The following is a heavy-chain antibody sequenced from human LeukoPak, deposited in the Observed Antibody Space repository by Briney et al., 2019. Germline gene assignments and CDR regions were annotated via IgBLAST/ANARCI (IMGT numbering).Heavy chain of an antibody. CDR2: INPNSGDT. CDR3: ARDLSRSSSGLLGYYFFSGMGV. CDR1: GYTFGDFY. V-gene: IGHV1-2*06. Sequence: ASVKVSCKASGYTFGDFYLHWVRQAPGQGLEWMGRINPNSGDTNYAQKFQGRVTMTKDTSTNIAYVELSRLRSDDTAVYFCARDLSRSSSGLLGYYFFSGMGVWGQGTTVTVSS. J-gene: IGHJ6*02. D-gene: IGHD6-6*01.